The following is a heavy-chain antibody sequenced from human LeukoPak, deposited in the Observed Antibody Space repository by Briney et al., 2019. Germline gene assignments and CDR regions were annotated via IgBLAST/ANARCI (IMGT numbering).Heavy chain of an antibody. CDR2: ISSSSSYI. D-gene: IGHD6-6*01. CDR1: GFTFSSYS. V-gene: IGHV3-21*01. Sequence: GGSLRLSCAASGFTFSSYSMNWVRQAPGKGLEWVSFISSSSSYIYYADSVRGRFTISRDNAKNSLYLQMNSLRAEDTAVYYCARGEWSSSPFDYWGQGTLVTVPS. J-gene: IGHJ4*02. CDR3: ARGEWSSSPFDY.